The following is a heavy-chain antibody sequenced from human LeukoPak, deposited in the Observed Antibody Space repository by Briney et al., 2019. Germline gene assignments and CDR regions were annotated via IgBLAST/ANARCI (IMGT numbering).Heavy chain of an antibody. J-gene: IGHJ4*02. CDR3: AKGPSIAARPLYFDY. CDR2: ISWNSGSI. CDR1: GFTFDDYA. Sequence: GGSLRLSCAASGFTFDDYAMHWVRQAPGRGLEWVSGISWNSGSIGYADSVKGRFTISRDNAKNSLYLQMNSLRAEDMALYYCAKGPSIAARPLYFDYWGQGTLVTVSS. V-gene: IGHV3-9*03. D-gene: IGHD6-6*01.